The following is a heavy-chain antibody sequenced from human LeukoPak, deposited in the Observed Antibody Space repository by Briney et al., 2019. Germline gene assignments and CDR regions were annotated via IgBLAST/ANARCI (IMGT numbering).Heavy chain of an antibody. CDR3: ARAGYYGMDV. J-gene: IGHJ6*02. CDR1: GYTFTGYY. V-gene: IGHV1-2*04. Sequence: ASVKVSCKASGYTFTGYYMHWVRQAPGQGLEWMGWINPNSGGTNYAQKFQGWVTMTMDTSTSTAYMEVSSLRSDDTAVYYCARAGYYGMDVWGQGTTVTVSS. CDR2: INPNSGGT.